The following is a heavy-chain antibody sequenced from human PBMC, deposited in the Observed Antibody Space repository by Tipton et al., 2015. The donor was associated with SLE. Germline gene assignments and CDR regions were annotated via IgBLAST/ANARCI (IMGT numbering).Heavy chain of an antibody. Sequence: TLSLTCTVSGGSFSSDTYLWGWIRQPPGKGLEWIGYIHYSGSTNYSPSLKSRVSMSTDTSNNRFSLELTSVTAADTAVYYCAREGCNGGACYYDHWGQGTLVTVSS. J-gene: IGHJ4*02. CDR2: IHYSGST. D-gene: IGHD2-8*02. CDR1: GGSFSSDTYL. CDR3: AREGCNGGACYYDH. V-gene: IGHV4-61*03.